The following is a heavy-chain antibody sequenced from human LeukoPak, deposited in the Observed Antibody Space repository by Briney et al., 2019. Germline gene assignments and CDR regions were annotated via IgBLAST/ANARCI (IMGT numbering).Heavy chain of an antibody. CDR2: IIPILGIA. CDR3: ARYVLSLETEPDYFDY. Sequence: SVKVSCKASGGTFSSYAISWVRQAPGQGLEWMGRIIPILGIANYAQKFQGRVTITADKSTSTAYMELSSLRSEDTAVYYCARYVLSLETEPDYFDYWGQGTLVTVSS. V-gene: IGHV1-69*04. D-gene: IGHD1-14*01. J-gene: IGHJ4*02. CDR1: GGTFSSYA.